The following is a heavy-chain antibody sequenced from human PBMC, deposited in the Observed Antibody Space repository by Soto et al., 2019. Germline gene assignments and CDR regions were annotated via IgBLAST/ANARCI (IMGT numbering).Heavy chain of an antibody. V-gene: IGHV4-59*01. J-gene: IGHJ3*02. CDR3: AGGDALAGPLDPFDT. Sequence: QVQLQESGPGLVKPSETLSLTCTVSGGSISSYYWSWIRQPPGKGLEWIGYIYYSGSTNYNPSLKGRSHISVHPSKNRFSLNRSPVTAADRAVYYGAGGDALAGPLDPFDTWGQGTMVTVSS. CDR2: IYYSGST. CDR1: GGSISSYY. D-gene: IGHD4-17*01.